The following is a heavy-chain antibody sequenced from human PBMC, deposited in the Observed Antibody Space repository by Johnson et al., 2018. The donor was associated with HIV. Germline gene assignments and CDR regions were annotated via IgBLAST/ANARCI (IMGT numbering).Heavy chain of an antibody. CDR3: ARVAALYDAFDI. D-gene: IGHD2-15*01. Sequence: VQLVESGGGLVKPGGSLRLSCAASGLTFSNYAMSWVRQGPGKGLEWVSAIGASGGRTFYADSVTGRFTISRDNSKNTLYLQMNSLRAEDTAVYYCARVAALYDAFDIWGQGTMVTVSS. J-gene: IGHJ3*02. CDR1: GLTFSNYA. CDR2: IGASGGRT. V-gene: IGHV3-23*04.